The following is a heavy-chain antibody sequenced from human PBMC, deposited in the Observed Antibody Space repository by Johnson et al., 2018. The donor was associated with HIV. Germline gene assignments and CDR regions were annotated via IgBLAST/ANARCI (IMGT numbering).Heavy chain of an antibody. CDR1: GFTFSNYW. CDR3: ATADDSPAEI. J-gene: IGHJ3*02. D-gene: IGHD1-1*01. V-gene: IGHV3-7*01. CDR2: INQNSGKK. Sequence: VQLMESGGDLVQPGGSLRLSCAVSGFTFSNYWMSWVRQAPGKGLEWVANINQNSGKKLYGDSVKGRFTISRDNAKNSLYLEMNNLRAEDTALYYCATADDSPAEIWGQGTMVTVSS.